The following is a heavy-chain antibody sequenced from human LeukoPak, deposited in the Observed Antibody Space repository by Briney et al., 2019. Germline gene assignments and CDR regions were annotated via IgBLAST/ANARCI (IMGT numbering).Heavy chain of an antibody. J-gene: IGHJ5*02. CDR2: ISAYNANT. Sequence: ASVKVSCKASGYTFTSYGISWVRQAPGQGLERMGLISAYNANTNYAQKLQGRVTMTTDKSTSTAYMELRSVSSGDRACYYCARALGDIVVIPTAITLPWGEGTLVTVSS. CDR3: ARALGDIVVIPTAITLP. V-gene: IGHV1-18*01. CDR1: GYTFTSYG. D-gene: IGHD2-2*01.